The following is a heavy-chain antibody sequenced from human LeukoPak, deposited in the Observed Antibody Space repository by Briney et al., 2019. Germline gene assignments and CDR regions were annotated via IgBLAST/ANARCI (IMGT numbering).Heavy chain of an antibody. D-gene: IGHD5-24*01. V-gene: IGHV4-38-2*02. J-gene: IGHJ4*02. CDR1: GYSISSGYY. Sequence: SETLSLTCTVSGYSISSGYYWGWFRQPPGKGLEWIGSIYHSGSTYYNPSLKSRVTISVDTSKNQFSLKLSSVTAADTAVYYCARYMREMATTGEFDYWGQGTLVTVSS. CDR2: IYHSGST. CDR3: ARYMREMATTGEFDY.